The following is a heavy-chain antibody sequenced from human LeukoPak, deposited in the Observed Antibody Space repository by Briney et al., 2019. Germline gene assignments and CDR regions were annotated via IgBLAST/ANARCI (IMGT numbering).Heavy chain of an antibody. V-gene: IGHV1-69*13. CDR3: VSGAPTNSDAFDI. CDR1: GGTFSSYA. Sequence: GASVKVSCKASGGTFSSYAISWVRQAPGQGLEWMGGIIPIFGTANYAQKFQGRVTITADESTSAAYMELSSLRSEDTAVYYCVSGAPTNSDAFDIWGQGTMVTVSS. J-gene: IGHJ3*02. CDR2: IIPIFGTA. D-gene: IGHD4-17*01.